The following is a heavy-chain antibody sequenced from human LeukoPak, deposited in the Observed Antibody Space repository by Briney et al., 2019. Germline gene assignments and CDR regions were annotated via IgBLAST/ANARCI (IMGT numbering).Heavy chain of an antibody. CDR1: GGTFSSYA. CDR3: ARLRLQGIAAAGTFDP. D-gene: IGHD6-13*01. V-gene: IGHV1-69*13. Sequence: SVKVSCKASGGTFSSYAISWVRQAPGQGLEWMGGIIPIFGTANYAQKFQGRVTITADESTSTAYMELSSLRSEDTAVYYCARLRLQGIAAAGTFDPWGQGTLVTVSS. CDR2: IIPIFGTA. J-gene: IGHJ5*02.